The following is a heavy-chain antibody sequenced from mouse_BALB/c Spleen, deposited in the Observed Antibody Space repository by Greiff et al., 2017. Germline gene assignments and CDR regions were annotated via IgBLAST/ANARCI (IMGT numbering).Heavy chain of an antibody. Sequence: EVQRVESGGGLVQPGGSLKLSCAASGFTFSSYTMSWVRQTPEKRLEWVAYISNGGGSTYYPDTVKGRFTISRDNAKKTMSLQMTSLKSEDTAMYSCARNAFSSAMDYWGQGTSVTVSS. CDR3: ARNAFSSAMDY. CDR2: ISNGGGST. CDR1: GFTFSSYT. V-gene: IGHV5-12-2*01. J-gene: IGHJ4*01.